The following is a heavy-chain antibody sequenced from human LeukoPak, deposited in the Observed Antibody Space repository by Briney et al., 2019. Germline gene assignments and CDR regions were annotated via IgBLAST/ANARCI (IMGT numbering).Heavy chain of an antibody. D-gene: IGHD4-23*01. J-gene: IGHJ4*02. V-gene: IGHV3-53*01. Sequence: GGSLRLSCAASGFTVSSNYMSWVRQAPGKGLEWVSVIYSGGSTYYADSVKGRFTISRDNAKNSLYLQMNSLRVEDTAVYYCARDEDYGGNPDYWGQGTLVTVSS. CDR3: ARDEDYGGNPDY. CDR1: GFTVSSNY. CDR2: IYSGGST.